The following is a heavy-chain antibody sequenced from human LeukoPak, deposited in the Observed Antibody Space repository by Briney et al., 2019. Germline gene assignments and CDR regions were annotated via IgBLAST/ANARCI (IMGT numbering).Heavy chain of an antibody. J-gene: IGHJ4*02. Sequence: GGSLRLSCAASGFTFSSYWMHWVRHTAGKGRVWVSRINSDGSSTSYADSVKGRLIISRDNAKNMLYLQMNSLRAEDTAVYYCARDLGLNYWGQGTLVTVSS. D-gene: IGHD7-27*01. CDR1: GFTFSSYW. CDR3: ARDLGLNY. V-gene: IGHV3-74*01. CDR2: INSDGSST.